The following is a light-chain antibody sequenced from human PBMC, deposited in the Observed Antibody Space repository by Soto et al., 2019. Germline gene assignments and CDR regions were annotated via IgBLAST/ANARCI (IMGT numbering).Light chain of an antibody. CDR2: DAS. J-gene: IGKJ5*01. CDR1: QSIRTS. V-gene: IGKV3-11*01. CDR3: QQRNVWPPIT. Sequence: EGVLTQSTATLSLSPGEGATLSCMASQSIRTSLAWYQQKPGQAPRLVIFDASNRANGVPARFGGSGSGTDFTLTINSLEPEDFAVYYCQQRNVWPPITFGQGTLLE.